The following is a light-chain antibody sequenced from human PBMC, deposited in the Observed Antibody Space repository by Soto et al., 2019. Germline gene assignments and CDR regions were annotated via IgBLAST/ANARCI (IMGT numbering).Light chain of an antibody. J-gene: IGKJ2*01. CDR2: GAS. CDR3: QRYDNWPYT. V-gene: IGKV3-15*01. CDR1: QSVSNN. Sequence: EIVMTHSPATLSVSPGETATLSCRASQSVSNNLAWYQQKPGQAPRLLIYGASTRATAIPARFSGSGSGTEFTLTISSLQSEDFAVYFCQRYDNWPYTFGEGTKLEIK.